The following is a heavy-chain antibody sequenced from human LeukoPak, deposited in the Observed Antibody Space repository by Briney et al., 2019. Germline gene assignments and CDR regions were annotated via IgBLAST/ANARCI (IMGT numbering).Heavy chain of an antibody. Sequence: PSETLSLTCTVSGGSISSHYWSWIRQPPGKGLEWIGYIYYSGSTNYNPSLKSRVTISVDTSKNQFSLKLSSVTAADTAVYYCARRYCSSTSCHPHWFDPWGQGTLVTVSS. CDR2: IYYSGST. V-gene: IGHV4-59*11. D-gene: IGHD2-2*01. CDR3: ARRYCSSTSCHPHWFDP. J-gene: IGHJ5*02. CDR1: GGSISSHY.